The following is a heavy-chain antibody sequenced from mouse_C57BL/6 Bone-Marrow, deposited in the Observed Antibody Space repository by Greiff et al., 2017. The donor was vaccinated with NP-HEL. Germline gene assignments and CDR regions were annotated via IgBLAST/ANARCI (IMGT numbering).Heavy chain of an antibody. V-gene: IGHV1-64*01. CDR1: GYTFTSYW. CDR2: IHPNSGST. D-gene: IGHD2-1*01. CDR3: ARIYYGNSWFAY. J-gene: IGHJ3*01. Sequence: VQLQQPGAELVKPGASVKLSCKASGYTFTSYWMHWVKQRPGQGLEWIGMIHPNSGSTNYNEKFKSKATLTVDKSSSTAYMQLSSMTSEDSAVYYYARIYYGNSWFAYWGQGTLVTVSA.